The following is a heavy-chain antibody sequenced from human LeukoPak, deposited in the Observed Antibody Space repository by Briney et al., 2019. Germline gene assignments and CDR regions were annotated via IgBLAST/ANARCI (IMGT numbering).Heavy chain of an antibody. CDR3: ARMDPDTAMARAVDY. D-gene: IGHD5-18*01. CDR1: GGSISSSSYY. V-gene: IGHV4-39*07. CDR2: IYYSGST. Sequence: SETLSLTCTVSGGSISSSSYYWGWIRQPPGKGLEWIGSIYYSGSTYYNPSLKSRVTISVDTSKNQFSLKLSSVTAADTAVYYCARMDPDTAMARAVDYWGQGTLVTVSS. J-gene: IGHJ4*02.